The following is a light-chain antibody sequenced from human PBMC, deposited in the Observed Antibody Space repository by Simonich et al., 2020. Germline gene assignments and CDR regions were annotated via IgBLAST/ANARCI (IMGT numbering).Light chain of an antibody. CDR2: GNS. V-gene: IGLV1-44*01. J-gene: IGLJ3*02. CDR1: SNNVGSYA. CDR3: STWDYSLSAWV. Sequence: QSALTQEASVSGTAGQQVTLSSTGNSNNVGSYAVGWYQQILHGAPKTVMFGNSLPAGVPDRFSGSKSGTTASLTISGLQPEDEADYYCSTWDYSLSAWVFGGGTKLTVL.